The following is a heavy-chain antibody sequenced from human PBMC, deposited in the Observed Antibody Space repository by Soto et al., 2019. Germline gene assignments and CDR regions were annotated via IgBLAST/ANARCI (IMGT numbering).Heavy chain of an antibody. D-gene: IGHD7-27*01. J-gene: IGHJ6*02. Sequence: AVSLRLSCAASGFTFSGSSMHWVRQAPGKGLEWVGRIRSKSDGYATTYAASVKGRFTISRDDSDNTAYLQMNGLKTEDSAVYYCTRRTVDHYYYTWDVWGQGTTVTVSS. CDR1: GFTFSGSS. V-gene: IGHV3-73*01. CDR2: IRSKSDGYAT. CDR3: TRRTVDHYYYTWDV.